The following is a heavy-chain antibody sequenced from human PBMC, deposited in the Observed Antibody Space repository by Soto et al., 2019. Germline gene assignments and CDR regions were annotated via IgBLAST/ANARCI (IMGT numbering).Heavy chain of an antibody. D-gene: IGHD3-22*01. J-gene: IGHJ4*02. CDR1: EGTFSSYT. CDR2: FTPVLSIA. CDR3: ATDPYYDSSGSTLDY. Sequence: QVQLVQSGAEVKEPGSSVKVSCKASEGTFSSYTINWVRQAPGQGLEWMGGFTPVLSIANYAQKFQDRVTITADRSTRTAYMELSSLRSEDTAVYYCATDPYYDSSGSTLDYWGQGTLVTVSS. V-gene: IGHV1-69*02.